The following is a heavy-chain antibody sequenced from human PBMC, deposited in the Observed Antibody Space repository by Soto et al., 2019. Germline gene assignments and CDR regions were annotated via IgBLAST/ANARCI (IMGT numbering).Heavy chain of an antibody. CDR1: GGSISSYY. D-gene: IGHD6-13*01. V-gene: IGHV4-59*08. CDR3: ARLGWWESSSYFDY. Sequence: SETLSLTCTVSGGSISSYYWSWIRQPPGKGLEWIGYIYYSGSTNYNPSLKSRVTISVDTSKNQFSLKLSSVTAADTAVYYCARLGWWESSSYFDYWGQGTLVTVSS. J-gene: IGHJ4*02. CDR2: IYYSGST.